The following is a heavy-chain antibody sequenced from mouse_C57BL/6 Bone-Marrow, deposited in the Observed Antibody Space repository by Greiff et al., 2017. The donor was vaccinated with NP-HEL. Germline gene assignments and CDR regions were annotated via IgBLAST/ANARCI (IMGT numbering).Heavy chain of an antibody. D-gene: IGHD2-5*01. Sequence: EVQLQESVAELVRPGASVKLSCTASGFNIKNTYMHWVKQRPEQGLEWIGRIDPANGNTKYAPKFQGKATITADTSSNTAYLQLSSLTSEDTAIYYCARTIYSNYVGFAYWGQGTLVTVSA. CDR1: GFNIKNTY. V-gene: IGHV14-3*01. CDR3: ARTIYSNYVGFAY. J-gene: IGHJ3*01. CDR2: IDPANGNT.